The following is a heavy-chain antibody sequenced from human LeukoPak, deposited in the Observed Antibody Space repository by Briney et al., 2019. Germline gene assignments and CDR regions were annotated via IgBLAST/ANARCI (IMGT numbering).Heavy chain of an antibody. V-gene: IGHV4-4*07. D-gene: IGHD3-16*02. CDR2: IYTSGST. CDR3: ASAIISYTFGGVIVHAFDI. Sequence: PSETLSLTCTVSGGSISSYYWSWIRQPAGKGLEWIGRIYTSGSTNYNPSLKSRVTMSVDTSKNQFSLKLSSVTAADTAVYYCASAIISYTFGGVIVHAFDIWGQGTMVTVSS. J-gene: IGHJ3*02. CDR1: GGSISSYY.